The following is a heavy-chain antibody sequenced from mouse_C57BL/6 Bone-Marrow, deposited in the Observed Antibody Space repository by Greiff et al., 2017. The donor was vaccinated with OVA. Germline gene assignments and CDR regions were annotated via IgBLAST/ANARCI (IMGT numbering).Heavy chain of an antibody. CDR1: GYTFTSYW. Sequence: QVQLQQPGAELVRPGTSVKLSCKASGYTFTSYWMHWVQQRPGQGLEWIGVIDPSDSYTNYTHKFKGKATLTVDTSASTAYMQLSSLTSEDSAVYDCGSNGFAYGGQGTLVTVSA. CDR3: GSNGFAY. J-gene: IGHJ3*01. V-gene: IGHV1-59*01. CDR2: IDPSDSYT.